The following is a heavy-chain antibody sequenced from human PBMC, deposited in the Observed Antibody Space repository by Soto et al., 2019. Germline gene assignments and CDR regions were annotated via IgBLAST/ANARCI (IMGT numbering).Heavy chain of an antibody. Sequence: EVQLVETGGGLIQPGGSLRLSCAASGFTVSGTYMSWVRQAPGKGLDWVSVIYSGGSTYYADSVKGRFTISRDNSKNTLYLQMNSLGAEDTAVYYCARHPSGSTAATYYGMDVWGQGTTVTVSS. CDR2: IYSGGST. CDR1: GFTVSGTY. CDR3: ARHPSGSTAATYYGMDV. D-gene: IGHD2-2*01. J-gene: IGHJ6*02. V-gene: IGHV3-53*02.